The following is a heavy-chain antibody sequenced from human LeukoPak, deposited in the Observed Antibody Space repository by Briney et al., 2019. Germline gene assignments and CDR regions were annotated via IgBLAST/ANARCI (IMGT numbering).Heavy chain of an antibody. CDR1: GFTFSSYS. V-gene: IGHV3-21*04. Sequence: GGSLRLSCAASGFTFSSYSMNWVRQAPGKGLEWVSSISSSSSYIYYADSVKGRFTISRDNAKNSLSLQMNSLRAEDTAVFYCARSTYDSSGYYYLDAFDIWGQGTMVTVSS. CDR2: ISSSSSYI. J-gene: IGHJ3*02. CDR3: ARSTYDSSGYYYLDAFDI. D-gene: IGHD3-22*01.